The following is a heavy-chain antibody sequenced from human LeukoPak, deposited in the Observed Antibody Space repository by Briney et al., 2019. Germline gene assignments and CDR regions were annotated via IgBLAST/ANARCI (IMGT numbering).Heavy chain of an antibody. J-gene: IGHJ6*02. CDR3: ARDVDYYGMDV. Sequence: SETLSLTCTVSGGSISSDSYYWSWIRQPPGKGLEWIGYIYYSGSTNYNPSLKSRVTISVDTSKNQFSLKLSSVTAADTAVYYCARDVDYYGMDVWGQGTTVTVSS. V-gene: IGHV4-61*01. CDR2: IYYSGST. CDR1: GGSISSDSYY.